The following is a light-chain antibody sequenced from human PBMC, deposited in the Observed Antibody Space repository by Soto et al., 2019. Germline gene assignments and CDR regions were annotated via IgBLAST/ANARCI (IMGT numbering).Light chain of an antibody. Sequence: EIVMTQSPATLSVSPGERATLSCRASQSVSNYLAWYQQKPGQAPRLLIYGASTRATGIPARFSGGGSETDFTLTISSLQPEDFAVYYCHQYDNWWTFGQGTKVEI. V-gene: IGKV3-15*01. CDR3: HQYDNWWT. CDR2: GAS. CDR1: QSVSNY. J-gene: IGKJ1*01.